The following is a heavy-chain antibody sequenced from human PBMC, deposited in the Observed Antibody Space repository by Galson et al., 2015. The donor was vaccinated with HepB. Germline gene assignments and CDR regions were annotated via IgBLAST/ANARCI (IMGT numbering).Heavy chain of an antibody. CDR3: ARVAGDSRGYYYFVPEFYFDY. D-gene: IGHD3-22*01. CDR1: GFTFSTYW. Sequence: SLRLSCAASGFTFSTYWMHWVRQGPGKGLVWVSRINSDGISTSYADSVKGRFTISRDNAKNTLYLQVNSLRAEDTAVYYCARVAGDSRGYYYFVPEFYFDYWGQGTLVTVSS. CDR2: INSDGIST. J-gene: IGHJ4*02. V-gene: IGHV3-74*01.